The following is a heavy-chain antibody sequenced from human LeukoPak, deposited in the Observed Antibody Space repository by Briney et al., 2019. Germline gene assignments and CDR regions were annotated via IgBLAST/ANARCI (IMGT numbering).Heavy chain of an antibody. Sequence: PGGSLRLSCAASRFTFSSYSMSWVRQAPGRGLEWVSSISSGSGYIYYADSVKGRFTISRDNAKNSLYLQMNSLRAEDTAVYYCAKCMSGSGVCLNFDSWGQGILVTVSS. CDR2: ISSGSGYI. J-gene: IGHJ4*02. V-gene: IGHV3-21*01. CDR1: RFTFSSYS. D-gene: IGHD2-21*02. CDR3: AKCMSGSGVCLNFDS.